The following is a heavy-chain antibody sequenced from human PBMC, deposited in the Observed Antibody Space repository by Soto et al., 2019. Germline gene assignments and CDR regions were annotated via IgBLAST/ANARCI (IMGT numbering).Heavy chain of an antibody. V-gene: IGHV1-2*02. D-gene: IGHD3-22*01. Sequence: ASVKVSCKASGYTFTGYYMHCVRQAPGQGLEWMGWINPNSGGTNYAQKFQGRVTMTRDTSISTAYMELSRLRSDDTAVYYCARAETPTYYYDSSGSCPWGQGTLVTVSS. CDR3: ARAETPTYYYDSSGSCP. CDR2: INPNSGGT. J-gene: IGHJ5*02. CDR1: GYTFTGYY.